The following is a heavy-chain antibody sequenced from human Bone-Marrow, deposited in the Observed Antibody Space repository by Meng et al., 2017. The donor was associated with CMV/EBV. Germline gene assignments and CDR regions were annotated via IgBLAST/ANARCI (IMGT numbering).Heavy chain of an antibody. CDR3: ARSMLEVNRYYYGMDV. J-gene: IGHJ6*04. V-gene: IGHV3-7*01. CDR2: IKQDESEI. Sequence: GESLKISCAASGFIFSIYGMHWVRQAPGKGLEWVGNIKQDESEIQYVGSVKGRFTITRDNAKNSLFLQMNSLRAEDTAVYYCARSMLEVNRYYYGMDVWGEGIPVTVSS. CDR1: GFIFSIYG. D-gene: IGHD1-1*01.